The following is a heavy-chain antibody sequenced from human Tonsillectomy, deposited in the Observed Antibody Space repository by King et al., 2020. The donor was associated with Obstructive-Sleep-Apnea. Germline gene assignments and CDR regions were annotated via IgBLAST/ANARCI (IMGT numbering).Heavy chain of an antibody. V-gene: IGHV3-33*06. CDR1: GFTFSSYG. Sequence: VQLVESGGGVVQPGRSLRLSCAASGFTFSSYGMHCVRQAPGKWLEGVAVIWYDGSNKYDADSVKGRFTISRDNSKNTLYLQMNSLRAEDTAVYYCAKATPNYYDSSGPADYWGQGTLVTVSS. D-gene: IGHD3-22*01. CDR2: IWYDGSNK. CDR3: AKATPNYYDSSGPADY. J-gene: IGHJ4*02.